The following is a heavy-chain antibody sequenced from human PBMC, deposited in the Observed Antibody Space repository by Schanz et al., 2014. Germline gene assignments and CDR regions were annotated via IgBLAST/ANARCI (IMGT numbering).Heavy chain of an antibody. CDR2: IHHSGST. CDR1: GFTFSRYW. J-gene: IGHJ4*01. CDR3: ARGEWSTNQFDY. Sequence: VQLVESGGGLVQPGGSLRLCCVASGFTFSRYWMTWIRQPPGKGLEWIGEIHHSGSTNYNPSLKSRVTISMDTSKNQFSLKLSSVTAADTAVYYCARGEWSTNQFDYWGHGTLVTVSS. D-gene: IGHD2-2*01. V-gene: IGHV4-34*01.